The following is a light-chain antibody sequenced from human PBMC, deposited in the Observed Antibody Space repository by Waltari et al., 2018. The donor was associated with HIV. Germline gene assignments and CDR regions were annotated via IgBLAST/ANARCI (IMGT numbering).Light chain of an antibody. V-gene: IGKV3-20*01. CDR1: QSVSSSY. CDR3: QLYGSSPGLT. J-gene: IGKJ4*01. Sequence: EIVLTQSPVTLSLSPGERATLSCRASQSVSSSYLAWYQQKPGQAPRLLIYGASSRATGIPDRFSGSGSGTDFTLTISRLEPEDFAVYYCQLYGSSPGLTFGGGTKVEIK. CDR2: GAS.